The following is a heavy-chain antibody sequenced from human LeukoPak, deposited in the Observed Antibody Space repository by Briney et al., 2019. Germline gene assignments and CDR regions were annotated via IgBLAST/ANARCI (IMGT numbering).Heavy chain of an antibody. J-gene: IGHJ6*02. CDR2: IYSGGST. CDR1: GFTVSSNY. V-gene: IGHV3-53*04. CDR3: AREKKWYSSSTEENYNAMDV. D-gene: IGHD6-13*01. Sequence: GGSLRLSCAASGFTVSSNYMSWVRQAPGKGLEWVSVIYSGGSTYYADSVKGRFTISRHNSKNTLYLQMNSLRAEDTAVDYSAREKKWYSSSTEENYNAMDVWGQGTTVTVSS.